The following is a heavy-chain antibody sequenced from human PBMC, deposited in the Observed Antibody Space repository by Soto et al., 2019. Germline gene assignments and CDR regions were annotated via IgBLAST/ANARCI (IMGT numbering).Heavy chain of an antibody. D-gene: IGHD3-10*01. Sequence: QLQLQESGPGLVKPSETLSLTCTVSGGSISSSSYYWGWIRQPPGKGLEWIGSIYYSGSTYYNPYLKSRVTISVDTSKNQFSRKLSSVTAADTAVYYCASSTGLWFGELYLGYWGQGTLVTVSS. J-gene: IGHJ4*02. CDR1: GGSISSSSYY. V-gene: IGHV4-39*01. CDR2: IYYSGST. CDR3: ASSTGLWFGELYLGY.